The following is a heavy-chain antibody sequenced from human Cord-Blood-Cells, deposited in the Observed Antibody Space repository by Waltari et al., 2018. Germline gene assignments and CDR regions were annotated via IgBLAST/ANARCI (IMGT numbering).Heavy chain of an antibody. D-gene: IGHD6-6*01. CDR3: ARVGDQQLVIDY. Sequence: QVQLQQWGAGLLKPSETLSLTCAVYGGSFSGYYWSWIRQPPGKGLEWIGEINHSGSTNYNPSLKSRVTISVDPSKNQFSLKLSSVTAADTAVYYCARVGDQQLVIDYWGQGTLVTVSS. CDR2: INHSGST. J-gene: IGHJ4*02. CDR1: GGSFSGYY. V-gene: IGHV4-34*01.